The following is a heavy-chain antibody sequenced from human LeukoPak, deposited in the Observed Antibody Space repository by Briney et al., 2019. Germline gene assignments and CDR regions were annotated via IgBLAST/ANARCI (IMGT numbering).Heavy chain of an antibody. D-gene: IGHD4-17*01. V-gene: IGHV4-39*01. CDR2: IYFSGST. Sequence: PSETLSLTCTVSGGSIGTSHYYWGWLRQPPGKGQEWIGSIYFSGSTNYNPSLKSRVSISVDTSKNQFSLRLSSVTAADTAVYFCARHVYGDSTFDYWGQGTLVTVSP. CDR3: ARHVYGDSTFDY. CDR1: GGSIGTSHYY. J-gene: IGHJ4*02.